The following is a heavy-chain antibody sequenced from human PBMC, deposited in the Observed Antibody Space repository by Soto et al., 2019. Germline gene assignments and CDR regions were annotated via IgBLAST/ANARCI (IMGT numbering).Heavy chain of an antibody. CDR2: IYYSGST. J-gene: IGHJ5*02. V-gene: IGHV4-59*08. CDR3: ARHFQGIWFDP. CDR1: GGSISSYY. Sequence: PSETLSLTCTVSGGSISSYYWSWIRQPPGKGLEWIGYIYYSGSTNYNPSLKSRVTISVDTSKNQFSLKLSSVTAADTAVYYCARHFQGIWFDPRGQGTLVTVSS.